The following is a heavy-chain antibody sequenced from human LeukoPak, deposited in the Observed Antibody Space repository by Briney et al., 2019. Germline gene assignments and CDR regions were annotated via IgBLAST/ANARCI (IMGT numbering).Heavy chain of an antibody. J-gene: IGHJ4*02. D-gene: IGHD3-22*01. CDR1: AFTFSSYG. Sequence: GRSLRLSCAASAFTFSSYGMHWVRQAPGKGLEWVAVISYDGSNKYYADSVKGRFTISRDNSKNTLYLQMNSLRAEDTAVYYCAKQAGYSSGYYYFDYWGQGTLVTVSS. CDR2: ISYDGSNK. V-gene: IGHV3-30*18. CDR3: AKQAGYSSGYYYFDY.